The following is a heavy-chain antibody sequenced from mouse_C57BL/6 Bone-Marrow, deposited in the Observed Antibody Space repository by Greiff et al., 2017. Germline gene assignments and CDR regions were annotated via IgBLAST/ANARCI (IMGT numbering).Heavy chain of an antibody. J-gene: IGHJ2*01. V-gene: IGHV1-81*01. CDR2: IYPRSGNT. Sequence: QVQLKQSGAELARPGASVKLSCKASGYTFTSYGISWVKQRTGQGLEWIGEIYPRSGNTYYNEKFKGKATLTADKSSSTAYMELRSLTSEDSAVYFCARYGETGTNFDYWGQGTTLTVSS. CDR3: ARYGETGTNFDY. D-gene: IGHD4-1*01. CDR1: GYTFTSYG.